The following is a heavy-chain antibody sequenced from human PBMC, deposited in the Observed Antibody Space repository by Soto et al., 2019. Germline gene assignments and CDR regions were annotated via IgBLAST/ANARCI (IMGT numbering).Heavy chain of an antibody. J-gene: IGHJ6*02. V-gene: IGHV3-21*01. CDR3: ARLAVTRLYYYGMDV. CDR1: GFTLSSYS. Sequence: GGSLRLSCAASGFTLSSYSMNWVRQAPGKGLEWVSSISSSSSYIYYADSVKGRFTISRDNAKNSLYLQMNSLRAEDTAVYYCARLAVTRLYYYGMDVWGQGTTVTVSS. CDR2: ISSSSSYI. D-gene: IGHD4-4*01.